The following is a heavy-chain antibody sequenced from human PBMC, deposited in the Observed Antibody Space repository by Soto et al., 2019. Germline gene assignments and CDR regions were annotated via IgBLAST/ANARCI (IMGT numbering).Heavy chain of an antibody. Sequence: VGSLRLSCAASGLTFNNSAMSWVRQAPGKGLEWVSAISGSGDSTFYADSVKGRFTISRDNPRNTLYLQMDSLRAEDTAVYYCATTVVHWGQGTLVTVSS. CDR1: GLTFNNSA. CDR2: ISGSGDST. CDR3: ATTVVH. D-gene: IGHD4-17*01. J-gene: IGHJ4*02. V-gene: IGHV3-23*01.